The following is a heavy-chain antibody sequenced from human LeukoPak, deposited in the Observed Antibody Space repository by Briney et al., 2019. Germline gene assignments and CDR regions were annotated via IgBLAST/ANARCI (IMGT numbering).Heavy chain of an antibody. D-gene: IGHD3-10*01. CDR2: ISAYNGNT. CDR1: GYTFTSYG. J-gene: IGHJ4*02. CDR3: ARGGGLLWFGEFRPEFDY. Sequence: ASVKVSCKASGYTFTSYGISWVRQAPGQGLEWMGWISAYNGNTNYAQKLQGRVTMSTDTSTSTAYMELRSLRSDDTAVYYCARGGGLLWFGEFRPEFDYWGQGTLVTVSS. V-gene: IGHV1-18*01.